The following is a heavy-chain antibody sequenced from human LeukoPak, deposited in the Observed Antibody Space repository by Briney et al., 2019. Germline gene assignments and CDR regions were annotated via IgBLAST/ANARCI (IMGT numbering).Heavy chain of an antibody. Sequence: GRSLRLSCAASGFTFSSYAMRWVRQAPGKGLEWVSGISGTGVSTYYADSVKGRFTISRDNSKNTLYLQMNSLRAEDTTLYYCAKAYGYGGGIPIDVWGQGTTVTVSS. CDR3: AKAYGYGGGIPIDV. J-gene: IGHJ6*02. V-gene: IGHV3-23*01. D-gene: IGHD2-21*01. CDR2: ISGTGVST. CDR1: GFTFSSYA.